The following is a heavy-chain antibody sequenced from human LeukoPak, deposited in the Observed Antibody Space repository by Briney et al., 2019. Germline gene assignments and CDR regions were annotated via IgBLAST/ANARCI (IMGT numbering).Heavy chain of an antibody. CDR2: IYYTGSI. Sequence: SATLSLTCTVSGGSVSSGTYYWSWIRPPPGRGLEWYGYIYYTGSINYHPSLKSPLTISVDTSKNQFSLKLSSVTAADTAVYYCARRGGSGRSFDYWGQGTLVTVSS. J-gene: IGHJ4*02. V-gene: IGHV4-61*01. D-gene: IGHD3-10*01. CDR3: ARRGGSGRSFDY. CDR1: GGSVSSGTYY.